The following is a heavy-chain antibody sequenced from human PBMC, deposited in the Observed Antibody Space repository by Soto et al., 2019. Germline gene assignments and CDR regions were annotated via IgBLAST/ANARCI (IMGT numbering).Heavy chain of an antibody. D-gene: IGHD3-3*01. Sequence: SGPTLVNPTQTLTLTCTFSGFSLSTSGVGVGWIRQPPGKALEWLALIYWDDDKRYSPSLKSRLTITKDTSKNQVVLTMTNMEPVDTASYYCAHIPLVVRFLEWSPSMDVWGQGTTVTVSS. CDR3: AHIPLVVRFLEWSPSMDV. V-gene: IGHV2-5*02. CDR2: IYWDDDK. CDR1: GFSLSTSGVG. J-gene: IGHJ6*02.